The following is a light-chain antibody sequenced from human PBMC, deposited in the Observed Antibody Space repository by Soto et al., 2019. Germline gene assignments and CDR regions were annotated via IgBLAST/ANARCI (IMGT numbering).Light chain of an antibody. Sequence: DIQMTQSPSTLSASVGDRVTITCRASQSISSWLAWYQQKPGKAPKLLIYDASSLESVVPSRFSGSVSGTEFTLTISSLQHDDFATYNCQQYNSYSPDTFGQGTKLEIK. CDR3: QQYNSYSPDT. CDR1: QSISSW. V-gene: IGKV1-5*01. CDR2: DAS. J-gene: IGKJ2*01.